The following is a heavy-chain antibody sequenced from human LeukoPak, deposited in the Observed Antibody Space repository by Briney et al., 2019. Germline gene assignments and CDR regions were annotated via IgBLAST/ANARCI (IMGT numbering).Heavy chain of an antibody. J-gene: IGHJ4*02. D-gene: IGHD6-13*01. CDR3: ARDSIGIAAAGNLDY. Sequence: ASVKVSCKASGYTFTSYYMHWVRQPPGQGLEWMGIINPSGGSTSYAQKFQGRVTMHRDTSTSTVYMESSSLRSEDPAVYYCARDSIGIAAAGNLDYWGQGTLVPVSS. V-gene: IGHV1-46*01. CDR1: GYTFTSYY. CDR2: INPSGGST.